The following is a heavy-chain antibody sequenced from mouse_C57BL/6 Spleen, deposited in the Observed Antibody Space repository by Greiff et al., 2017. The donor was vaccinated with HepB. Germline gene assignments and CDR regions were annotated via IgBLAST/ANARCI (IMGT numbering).Heavy chain of an antibody. CDR2: IHPNSGST. CDR1: GYTFTSYW. V-gene: IGHV1-64*01. Sequence: QVQLQQPGAELVKPGASVKLSCKASGYTFTSYWMHWVKQRPGQGLEWIGMIHPNSGSTNYNEKFKSKATLTVDKSSSTAYMQLSSLTSEDSAVYYGARIYYGSSYDWYFDVWGTGTTVTVSS. J-gene: IGHJ1*03. D-gene: IGHD1-1*01. CDR3: ARIYYGSSYDWYFDV.